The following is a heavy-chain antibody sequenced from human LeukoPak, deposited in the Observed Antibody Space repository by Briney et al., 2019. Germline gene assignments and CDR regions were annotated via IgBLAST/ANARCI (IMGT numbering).Heavy chain of an antibody. CDR2: IGNTGRDT. CDR1: GFNFGTYA. V-gene: IGHV3-64D*06. Sequence: GGSLRLSCSASGFNFGTYAMHWVRQAPGKGLEYVSAIGNTGRDTYYAGSVKARFIISRDNSKNTLYLQMSSLRAEDTAVYYCMKRDSTGPWGQGVLVTVSS. J-gene: IGHJ5*02. D-gene: IGHD2-8*02. CDR3: MKRDSTGP.